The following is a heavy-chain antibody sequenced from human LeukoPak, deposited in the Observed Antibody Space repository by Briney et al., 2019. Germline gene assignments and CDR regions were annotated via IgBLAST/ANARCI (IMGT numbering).Heavy chain of an antibody. CDR2: IWYDGSNK. D-gene: IGHD6-19*01. Sequence: SGGSLRLSCAASGFTFSSYGMHWVRQAPGKGLEWVAVIWYDGSNKYYADSVKGRVTISRDNSKNTLYLQMNSLRAEDTAVYYCARDIAVAGSAFDYWGQGTLVTVSS. V-gene: IGHV3-33*01. J-gene: IGHJ4*02. CDR1: GFTFSSYG. CDR3: ARDIAVAGSAFDY.